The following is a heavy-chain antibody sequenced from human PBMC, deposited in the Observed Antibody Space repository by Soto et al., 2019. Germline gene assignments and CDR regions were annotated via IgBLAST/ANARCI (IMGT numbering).Heavy chain of an antibody. CDR2: ISYDGSNK. Sequence: PGGSLRLSCAASGFTFSSYGMHWVRQAPGKGLEWVAVISYDGSNKYYADSVKGRFTISRDNSKNTLYLQMNSLRAEDTAVYYCAKDLGNIAVAGYFDYWGQGTLVTVSS. CDR1: GFTFSSYG. D-gene: IGHD6-19*01. V-gene: IGHV3-30*18. J-gene: IGHJ4*02. CDR3: AKDLGNIAVAGYFDY.